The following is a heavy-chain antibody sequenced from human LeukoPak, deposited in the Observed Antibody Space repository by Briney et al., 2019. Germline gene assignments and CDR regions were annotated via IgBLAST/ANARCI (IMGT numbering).Heavy chain of an antibody. V-gene: IGHV4-39*07. CDR3: ARDWDGAFDFNTFDI. Sequence: PSETLFLTCTVSGASVSASGYFWGWIRQPPGKGLEWIGTLHYRGSTYYNTSLRSRVTISVDTSKNQFSLKLNSVTSADTAIYYCARDWDGAFDFNTFDIWGLGTMVTVSS. D-gene: IGHD4/OR15-4a*01. CDR2: LHYRGST. J-gene: IGHJ3*02. CDR1: GASVSASGYF.